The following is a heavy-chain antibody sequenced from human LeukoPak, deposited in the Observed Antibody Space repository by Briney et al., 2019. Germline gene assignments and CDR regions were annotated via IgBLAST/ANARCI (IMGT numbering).Heavy chain of an antibody. CDR1: GYTFTGYY. CDR3: ARGPEVGYCSGGSCVHFDY. D-gene: IGHD2-15*01. CDR2: INPNSGGT. J-gene: IGHJ4*02. Sequence: EASAKVSCKASGYTFTGYYMHWVRQARGQGLEWMGWINPNSGGTNYAQKFQGRVTMTRDTSISTAYMELSRLRSDDTAVYYCARGPEVGYCSGGSCVHFDYWGQGTLVTVSS. V-gene: IGHV1-2*02.